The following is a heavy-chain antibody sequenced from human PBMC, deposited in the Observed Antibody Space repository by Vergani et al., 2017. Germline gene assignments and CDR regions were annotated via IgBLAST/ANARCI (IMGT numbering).Heavy chain of an antibody. J-gene: IGHJ4*02. CDR1: GGSISSYY. Sequence: QVQLPESGPGLVKPSETLSLTCTVSGGSISSYYWSWIRQPPGKGLEWIGYIYYSGSTYYNPSLKSRVTISVDTSKNQFSLKLSSVTAADTAVYYCARAAITMVRGVIIHFDYWGQGTLVTVSS. V-gene: IGHV4-59*12. CDR2: IYYSGST. D-gene: IGHD3-10*01. CDR3: ARAAITMVRGVIIHFDY.